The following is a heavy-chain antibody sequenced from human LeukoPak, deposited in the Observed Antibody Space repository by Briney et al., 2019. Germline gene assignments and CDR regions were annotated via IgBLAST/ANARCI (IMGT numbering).Heavy chain of an antibody. J-gene: IGHJ4*02. CDR1: GYTFSNYG. V-gene: IGHV1-18*01. CDR3: ARAGIFSVGARSDFDY. D-gene: IGHD1-26*01. CDR2: ISTYNGNT. Sequence: ASVKVSCKASGYTFSNYGIIWVRQAPGQGLEWMGWISTYNGNTNYIQKLQGRVTVTTDTSTSTIYMELRSLRSDDTAVYYCARAGIFSVGARSDFDYWGQGTLVTVSS.